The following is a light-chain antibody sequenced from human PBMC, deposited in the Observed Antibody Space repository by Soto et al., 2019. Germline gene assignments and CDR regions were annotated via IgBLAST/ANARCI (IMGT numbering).Light chain of an antibody. CDR3: HQYGNSPRT. CDR1: QSIQSD. V-gene: IGKV3-15*01. J-gene: IGKJ2*01. CDR2: GAS. Sequence: EIMMTQSPATLSVSPGERAALSCRASQSIQSDLAWYQQKPGQGPRLLIYGASTRATGIPVRFSGSGSGADFTLTISRLEPEDFAVYYCHQYGNSPRTFGQGTKLEIK.